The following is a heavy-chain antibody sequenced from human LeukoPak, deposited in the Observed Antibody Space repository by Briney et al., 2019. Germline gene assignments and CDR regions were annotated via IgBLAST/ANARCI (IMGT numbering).Heavy chain of an antibody. CDR3: ARDRPLGYCSGGSCLWFDP. J-gene: IGHJ5*02. V-gene: IGHV1-46*01. CDR1: GYTFTNYY. D-gene: IGHD2-15*01. Sequence: ASVKVSCKASGYTFTNYYIHWVRQAPGQGLEWMGIINPSGGSTTYAQKFQGRVTMTRDTSTSTVYMELSSLRSEDTAVYYCARDRPLGYCSGGSCLWFDPWGQGTLVTVSS. CDR2: INPSGGST.